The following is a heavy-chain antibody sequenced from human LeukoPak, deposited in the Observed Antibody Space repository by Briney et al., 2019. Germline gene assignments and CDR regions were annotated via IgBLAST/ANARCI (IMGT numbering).Heavy chain of an antibody. J-gene: IGHJ4*02. CDR1: GFTFGDFP. CDR2: IRAKAYGGTT. CDR3: TRGSGRFEY. V-gene: IGHV3-49*04. D-gene: IGHD2-15*01. Sequence: GGSLRLSCAGSGFTFGDFPLTWVRQALGKGLEWVGYIRAKAYGGTTEYAASVKGRFTISRDDSKRIAYLQMNSPQTEDTGIYYCTRGSGRFEYWGQGALVTVSS.